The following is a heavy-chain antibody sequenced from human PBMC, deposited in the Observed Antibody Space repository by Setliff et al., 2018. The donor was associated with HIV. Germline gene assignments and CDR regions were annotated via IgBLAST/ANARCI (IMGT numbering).Heavy chain of an antibody. D-gene: IGHD5-18*01. Sequence: SVKVSCKGSGGTFSSYAISWVRQAPGQGLEWMGGIIPIFGPTNYAQKFQGRLTITADESTGTAYMELSSLRSGDTAVYYCVGLGYSFSYRWWFDPWGQGALVTVSS. CDR1: GGTFSSYA. J-gene: IGHJ5*02. CDR3: VGLGYSFSYRWWFDP. CDR2: IIPIFGPT. V-gene: IGHV1-69*13.